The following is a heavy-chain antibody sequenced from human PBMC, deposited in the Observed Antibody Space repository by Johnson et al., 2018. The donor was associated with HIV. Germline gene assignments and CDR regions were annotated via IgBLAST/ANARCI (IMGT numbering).Heavy chain of an antibody. J-gene: IGHJ3*02. CDR3: ARGRVGNTFGAFDI. V-gene: IGHV3-66*02. D-gene: IGHD4-23*01. Sequence: VQLVESGGGWVQPGGSLRLSCAASVFTVSSNYMSWVRQAPGKGLEWVSVIYSSGSTYYADSVKGRFTISRDKTKNTLYLQMNSLRAEDTALYYCARGRVGNTFGAFDIWGQGTMVTVSS. CDR1: VFTVSSNY. CDR2: IYSSGST.